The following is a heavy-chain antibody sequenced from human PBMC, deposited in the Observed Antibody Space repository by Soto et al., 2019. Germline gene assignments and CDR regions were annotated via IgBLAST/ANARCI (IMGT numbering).Heavy chain of an antibody. CDR3: ARDPIRLRRMAV. CDR1: GFAFNIYA. V-gene: IGHV3-23*01. Sequence: PGGSLRLSCAASGFAFNIYAMTWVRQAPGKGLEWVSAISSSGGSTYYADSVKGRFTISRDNAKNTLYLQMNSLRAEDTAVYYCARDPIRLRRMAVWGKGTTVTVSS. CDR2: ISSSGGST. J-gene: IGHJ6*03.